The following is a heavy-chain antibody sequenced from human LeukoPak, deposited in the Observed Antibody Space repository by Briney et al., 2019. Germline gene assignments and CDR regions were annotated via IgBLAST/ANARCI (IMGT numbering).Heavy chain of an antibody. V-gene: IGHV3-15*01. Sequence: GGSLRLSCAASGFTFSSYAMSWVRQAPGKGLEWVGRIKSKTDGGTTDYAAPVKGRFTISRDDSKNTLYLQMNSLKTEDTAVYYCTWPGIAAAGPFDYWGQGTLVTVSS. D-gene: IGHD6-13*01. CDR3: TWPGIAAAGPFDY. CDR2: IKSKTDGGTT. CDR1: GFTFSSYA. J-gene: IGHJ4*02.